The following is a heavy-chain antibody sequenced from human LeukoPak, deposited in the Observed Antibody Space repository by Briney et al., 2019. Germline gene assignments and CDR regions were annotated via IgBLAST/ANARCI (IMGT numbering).Heavy chain of an antibody. V-gene: IGHV3-66*01. CDR2: IYSGGST. Sequence: GGSLRLSCAASGFTFSSYAMSWVRQAPGKGLEWVSVIYSGGSTYYADSVKGRFTISRDNSKDTLYLQMNSLRAEDTAVYYCATNSLNYYDSSGLGIWGQGTMVTVSS. J-gene: IGHJ3*02. D-gene: IGHD3-22*01. CDR3: ATNSLNYYDSSGLGI. CDR1: GFTFSSYA.